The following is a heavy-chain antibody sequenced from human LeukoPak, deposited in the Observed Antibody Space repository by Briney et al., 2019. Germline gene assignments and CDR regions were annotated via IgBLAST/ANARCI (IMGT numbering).Heavy chain of an antibody. D-gene: IGHD2-2*01. V-gene: IGHV3-30*02. Sequence: GGSLRLSCAASGFTFSSYGMHWVRQAPGKGLEWVAFIRYDGSNKYYADSVKGRFTISRDNSKNTLYLQMNSLRAEDTAVYYCAKSMLAYCSSTSCYPATSFFDYWGQGTLVTVSS. CDR2: IRYDGSNK. CDR3: AKSMLAYCSSTSCYPATSFFDY. J-gene: IGHJ4*02. CDR1: GFTFSSYG.